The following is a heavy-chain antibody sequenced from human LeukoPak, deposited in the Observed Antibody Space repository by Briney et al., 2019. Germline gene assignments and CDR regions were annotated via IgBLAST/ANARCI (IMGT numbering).Heavy chain of an antibody. CDR3: AAYYYGSGSSPGFFDP. CDR1: GGSISSYY. V-gene: IGHV4-59*08. J-gene: IGHJ5*02. D-gene: IGHD3-10*01. Sequence: PSETLSLTCTVSGGSISSYYWSWIRQPPGKGLEWIGYIYYSGSTNYNPSLKSRVTISVDTSKGQFSLKLTSVTAADTAVYYCAAYYYGSGSSPGFFDPWGQGTLVTVSS. CDR2: IYYSGST.